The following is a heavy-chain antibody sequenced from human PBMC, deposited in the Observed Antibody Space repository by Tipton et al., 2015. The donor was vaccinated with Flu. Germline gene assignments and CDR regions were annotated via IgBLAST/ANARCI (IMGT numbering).Heavy chain of an antibody. CDR1: GGSINTHS. Sequence: TLSLTCTVSGGSINTHSWTWIRQPPGKGLQWIGSMSYSGKTNYNPSLKSRVTISGDTSKNQVFLMLRSVTAADTAVYYCARLSYYDVDLKNFYFDYWGQGALVTVSS. V-gene: IGHV4-59*08. D-gene: IGHD3-10*02. J-gene: IGHJ4*02. CDR2: MSYSGKT. CDR3: ARLSYYDVDLKNFYFDY.